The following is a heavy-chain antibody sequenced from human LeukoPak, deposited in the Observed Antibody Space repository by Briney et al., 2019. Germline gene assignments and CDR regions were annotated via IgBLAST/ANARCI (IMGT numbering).Heavy chain of an antibody. Sequence: PGGSLRLSCEASAFTFSSYWMSWVRQAPGKGLEWVANIKEDGSEINYVDSVKGRFTISRDNDKNSLFLQMNSLRVEDTAVYYCARDRGYSSFDYWGQGTLVTVSS. CDR3: ARDRGYSSFDY. J-gene: IGHJ4*02. CDR1: AFTFSSYW. V-gene: IGHV3-7*01. CDR2: IKEDGSEI. D-gene: IGHD4-23*01.